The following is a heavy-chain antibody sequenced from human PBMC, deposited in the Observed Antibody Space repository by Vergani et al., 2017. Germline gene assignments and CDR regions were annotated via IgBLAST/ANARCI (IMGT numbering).Heavy chain of an antibody. V-gene: IGHV7-4-1*02. Sequence: QVQLVQSGSELKKPGASVKVSCKASGYTFTSYAMNWVRQAPGQGLEWMGWINTNTGNPTYAQGFTGRFVFSLDTSVSTAYLQISSLKAEDTAVYYCARDLYRRGSITMVRGVPGYWGQGTLVTVSS. CDR2: INTNTGNP. CDR1: GYTFTSYA. D-gene: IGHD3-10*01. CDR3: ARDLYRRGSITMVRGVPGY. J-gene: IGHJ4*02.